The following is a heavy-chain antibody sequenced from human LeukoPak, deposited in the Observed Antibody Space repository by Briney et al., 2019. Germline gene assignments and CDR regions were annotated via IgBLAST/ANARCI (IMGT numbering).Heavy chain of an antibody. D-gene: IGHD3-16*01. V-gene: IGHV4-39*01. CDR3: ARHSGLGVVSPYSDY. Sequence: SETLSLTCTVSGGSISSISHCWGWICQPPGKGLEWIGIVSYGGSTHSSPSLKSRVTLAVDTSRNQFSLKLTSVTAADTAVYYCARHSGLGVVSPYSDYWGQGTLVTVSS. CDR1: GGSISSISHC. CDR2: VSYGGST. J-gene: IGHJ4*02.